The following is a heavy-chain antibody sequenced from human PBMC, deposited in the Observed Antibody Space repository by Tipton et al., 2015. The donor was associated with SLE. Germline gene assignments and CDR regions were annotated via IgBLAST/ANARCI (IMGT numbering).Heavy chain of an antibody. Sequence: LRLSCAISGDSVSSNSAAWNWIRQSPSRGLEWLGRTYYRSKWYSDYAVSVKSRITINSDTSNNQFSLQLNSVTPEDTAVYYCARDLSGPGPSIKGFDPWGQGTLVTVSS. CDR1: GDSVSSNSAA. D-gene: IGHD2-21*01. CDR2: TYYRSKWYS. CDR3: ARDLSGPGPSIKGFDP. J-gene: IGHJ5*02. V-gene: IGHV6-1*01.